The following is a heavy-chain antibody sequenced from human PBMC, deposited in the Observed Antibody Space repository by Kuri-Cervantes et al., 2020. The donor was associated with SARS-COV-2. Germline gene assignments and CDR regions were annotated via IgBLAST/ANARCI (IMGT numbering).Heavy chain of an antibody. Sequence: GESLKISCAASGFTFSSYAMHWVRQAPGKGLVWVSRINSDGSSTSYADSVKGRFTISRDNAKNTLYLQMNSLRAEDTAVYYCARDRVGLDYWGQGTLVTVSS. CDR3: ARDRVGLDY. J-gene: IGHJ4*02. V-gene: IGHV3-74*01. CDR1: GFTFSSYA. D-gene: IGHD1-26*01. CDR2: INSDGSST.